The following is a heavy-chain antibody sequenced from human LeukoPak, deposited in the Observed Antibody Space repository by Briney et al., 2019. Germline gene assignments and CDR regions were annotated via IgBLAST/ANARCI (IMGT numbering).Heavy chain of an antibody. CDR3: ARDGGGSLPDY. CDR2: ISRNGGST. V-gene: IGHV3-64*01. Sequence: EPGGSLRLSCAASGFTFSNYAMHWVRQAPGKGLEYVSAISRNGGSTYYANSVKGRFTISRDNSKNTLYLQMGSLRAEDMAVYYCARDGGGSLPDYWGQGTLVTVSS. CDR1: GFTFSNYA. J-gene: IGHJ4*02. D-gene: IGHD3-16*01.